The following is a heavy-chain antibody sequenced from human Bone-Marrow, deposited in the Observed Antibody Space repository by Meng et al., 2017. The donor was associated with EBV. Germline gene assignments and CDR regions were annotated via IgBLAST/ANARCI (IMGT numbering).Heavy chain of an antibody. CDR1: GYTFTSTSFA. CDR3: ARGQHDYAFDY. D-gene: IGHD4-17*01. Sequence: QVQVVQSGAEVAKTGASVKVSCRASGYTFTSTSFAIHWVRQAPGQRLEWMGWINAGNGNTKYSQNFQGRVTITRDTSATTVHMELRSLRSEDTAVYYCARGQHDYAFDYWGQGTLVTVSS. J-gene: IGHJ4*02. V-gene: IGHV1-3*01. CDR2: INAGNGNT.